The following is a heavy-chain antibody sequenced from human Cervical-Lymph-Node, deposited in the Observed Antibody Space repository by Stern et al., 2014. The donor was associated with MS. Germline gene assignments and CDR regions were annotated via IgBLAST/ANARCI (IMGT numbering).Heavy chain of an antibody. J-gene: IGHJ4*02. CDR2: ISSSSSTI. V-gene: IGHV3-48*02. Sequence: EVQLEESGPGLVTPSGTLSLTCAVSGGSISSSHWWAWVRQAPGKGLEWVSYISSSSSTIYYADSVKGRFTISRDNAKNSLYLQMNSLRDEDTAVYYCARDSSSGWYNDYWGQGTLVTVSS. D-gene: IGHD6-19*01. CDR3: ARDSSSGWYNDY. CDR1: GGSISSSHW.